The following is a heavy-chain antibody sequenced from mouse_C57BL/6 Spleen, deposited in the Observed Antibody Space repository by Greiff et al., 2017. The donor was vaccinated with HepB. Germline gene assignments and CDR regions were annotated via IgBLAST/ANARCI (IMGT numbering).Heavy chain of an antibody. CDR1: GYTFTDYY. CDR3: ARTLLPLDY. CDR2: INPNNGGT. J-gene: IGHJ2*01. Sequence: VQLQQSGPELVKPGASVKISCKASGYTFTDYYMNWVKQSHGKSLEWIGDINPNNGGTSYNQKFKGKATLTVDKSSSTAYMELRSLTSEDSAVYYCARTLLPLDYWGQGTTLTVSS. V-gene: IGHV1-26*01.